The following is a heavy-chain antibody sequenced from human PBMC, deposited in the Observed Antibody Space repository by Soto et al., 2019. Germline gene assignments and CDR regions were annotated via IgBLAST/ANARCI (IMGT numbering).Heavy chain of an antibody. V-gene: IGHV3-23*01. Sequence: GSLRLSCAASGFTSSSYAMSWVRQAPGKGLEWVSAISGSGGSTYYADSVKGRFTISRDNSKNTLYLQMNSLRAEDTAVYYCAKLSRCRGDCYPNWFDPWGQGTLVTVSS. CDR2: ISGSGGST. CDR1: GFTSSSYA. J-gene: IGHJ5*02. D-gene: IGHD2-21*02. CDR3: AKLSRCRGDCYPNWFDP.